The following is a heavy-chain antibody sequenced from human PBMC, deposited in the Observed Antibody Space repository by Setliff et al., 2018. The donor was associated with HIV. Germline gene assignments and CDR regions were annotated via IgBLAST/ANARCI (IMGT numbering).Heavy chain of an antibody. Sequence: SETLSLTCTVSGGSISSYYWSWIRQPPGKGLEWIGYIYYSGSTNYNPSLKSRVTISVDTSKNQFSLKLTSVTAADTAVYYCARGGRSTVTQWAWFDPWGQGTLVTVSS. CDR2: IYYSGST. V-gene: IGHV4-59*12. D-gene: IGHD4-17*01. J-gene: IGHJ5*02. CDR3: ARGGRSTVTQWAWFDP. CDR1: GGSISSYY.